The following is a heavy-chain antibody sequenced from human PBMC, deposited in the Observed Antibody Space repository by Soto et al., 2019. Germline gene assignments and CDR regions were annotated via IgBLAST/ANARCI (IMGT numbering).Heavy chain of an antibody. Sequence: GGSLRLSCSVPGFTFSTYSMAWIRQAPGKGLEWLSYISSSSSVIYYADSVKGRITVSRDNGKNALILQMHSLRADDTAVYYCARYLIIPRAFDIWGQGTAVTVSS. CDR3: ARYLIIPRAFDI. J-gene: IGHJ3*02. CDR2: ISSSSSVI. V-gene: IGHV3-48*04. CDR1: GFTFSTYS. D-gene: IGHD2-21*01.